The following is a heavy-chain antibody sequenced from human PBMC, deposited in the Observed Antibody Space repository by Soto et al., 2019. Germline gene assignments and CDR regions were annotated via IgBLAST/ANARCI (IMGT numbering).Heavy chain of an antibody. Sequence: QMQLQESGPGLVKPSQTLFLTCTVSGDSISSGGYYWSWIRHHPGKGLEWIGCIYYSGVPYYNPSLKSRTTISVDTSKNQFSLKMTSVTAADTAVYYCARDRRGGATVTTFDDWGQGTLVTVSS. CDR1: GDSISSGGYY. D-gene: IGHD4-17*01. CDR2: IYYSGVP. CDR3: ARDRRGGATVTTFDD. J-gene: IGHJ4*02. V-gene: IGHV4-31*03.